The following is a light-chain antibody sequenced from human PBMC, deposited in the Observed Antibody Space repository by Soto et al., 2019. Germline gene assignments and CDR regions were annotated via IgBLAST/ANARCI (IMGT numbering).Light chain of an antibody. CDR3: QQSYSAPYT. CDR1: QNIDRY. CDR2: GAA. J-gene: IGKJ2*01. V-gene: IGKV1-39*01. Sequence: DIQMTQSPSSLSASVGDRVSISCRTSQNIDRYLNWYQQKPGKAPQVLISGAASLQSGVPSRFSGSGSGTEFTLSISSLQPEDFATYFCQQSYSAPYTFGQGTGLEI.